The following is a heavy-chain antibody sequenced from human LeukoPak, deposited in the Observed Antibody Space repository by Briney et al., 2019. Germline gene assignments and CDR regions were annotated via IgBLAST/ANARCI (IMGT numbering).Heavy chain of an antibody. V-gene: IGHV4-59*01. CDR2: MYYSGST. CDR1: GGSISSYY. CDR3: ARAHTTSWYMDY. Sequence: SETLSLTCTVSGGSISSYYWSWIRQPPGKGLEWTGYMYYSGSTNYNPSLKSRVTISLDTSNNQFSLKLTSVTAADTAVYYCARAHTTSWYMDYWGQGTLVTVSS. D-gene: IGHD6-13*01. J-gene: IGHJ4*02.